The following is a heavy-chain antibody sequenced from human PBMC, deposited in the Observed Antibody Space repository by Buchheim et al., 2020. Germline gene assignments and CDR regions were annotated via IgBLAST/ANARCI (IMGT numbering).Heavy chain of an antibody. Sequence: EVQLLESGGGLVQPGGSLRLSCAASGFTFSSYAMIWVRLTAGKGLEWVSAISGSGVTTYYADSVKGRFTVSRDNSKNTLYLQMNSLRVEDTAVYYCAKDLIRAGEVIAATQVFFDYWGQGT. D-gene: IGHD2-21*01. J-gene: IGHJ4*02. CDR2: ISGSGVTT. V-gene: IGHV3-23*01. CDR3: AKDLIRAGEVIAATQVFFDY. CDR1: GFTFSSYA.